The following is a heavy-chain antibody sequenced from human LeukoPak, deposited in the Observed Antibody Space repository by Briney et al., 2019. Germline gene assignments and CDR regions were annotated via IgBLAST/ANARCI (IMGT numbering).Heavy chain of an antibody. CDR1: GFTFSSYS. Sequence: GGSPRLSCAASGFTFSSYSMNWVRQAPGKGLEWVSYISSSSYTIYYADSVKGRFTISRDNAKNSLYLQMSSLRVEDTAVYYCAKASWVSNADAVYWGQGTLVTVSS. V-gene: IGHV3-48*04. D-gene: IGHD1-1*01. CDR3: AKASWVSNADAVY. J-gene: IGHJ4*02. CDR2: ISSSSYTI.